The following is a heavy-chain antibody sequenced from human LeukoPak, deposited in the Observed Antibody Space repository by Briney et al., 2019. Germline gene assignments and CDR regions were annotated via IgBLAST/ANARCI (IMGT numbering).Heavy chain of an antibody. J-gene: IGHJ4*02. D-gene: IGHD5-18*01. CDR3: AKARGYSYGYYFDY. CDR1: GFTFDDYA. Sequence: GGSLRLSCAASGFTFDDYAMHWVRQAPGKGLEWVSGISWNSNNIGYADSVKGRFTISRDNAKNSLYLQMNSLRAEDTALYYCAKARGYSYGYYFDYWGQGTLVTVSS. CDR2: ISWNSNNI. V-gene: IGHV3-9*01.